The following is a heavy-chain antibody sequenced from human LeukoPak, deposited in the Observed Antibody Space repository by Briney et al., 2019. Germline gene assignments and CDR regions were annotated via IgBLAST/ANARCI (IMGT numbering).Heavy chain of an antibody. Sequence: PGGSLRLSCAASGFTFSSHAMHWVRQAPGKGLEWVAFVSYDGSINSYADFVKGRFTISRDNSKNTLYLQMNSLRAEDTAVYFCARDLSRTYTVGYWGQGTLVTVSS. CDR3: ARDLSRTYTVGY. CDR1: GFTFSSHA. D-gene: IGHD2-2*02. J-gene: IGHJ4*02. V-gene: IGHV3-30-3*01. CDR2: VSYDGSIN.